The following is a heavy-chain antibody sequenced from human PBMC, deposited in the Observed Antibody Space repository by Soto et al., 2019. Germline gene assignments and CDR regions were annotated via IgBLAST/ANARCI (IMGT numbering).Heavy chain of an antibody. CDR3: AMVDVYVTPSPQDV. CDR1: GYSFTRYG. Sequence: ASLKVSCKASGYSFTRYGIGWARQAPGQGLEWMGWINAYNGNTNYAQNLQGRLTLTTDTSTTTAYMELRSLRSNDTAIYYCAMVDVYVTPSPQDVWDQGTTVTVS. V-gene: IGHV1-18*01. D-gene: IGHD3-16*01. CDR2: INAYNGNT. J-gene: IGHJ6*02.